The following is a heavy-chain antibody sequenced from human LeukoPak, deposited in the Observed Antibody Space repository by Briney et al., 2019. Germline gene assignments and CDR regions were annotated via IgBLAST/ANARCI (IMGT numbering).Heavy chain of an antibody. D-gene: IGHD1-14*01. CDR2: INQDGSDK. V-gene: IGHV3-7*04. J-gene: IGHJ2*01. Sequence: GGSLRLSCVASGFTFSSFWLSWVRQAPGKGLEWVANINQDGSDKYYVDSAKGRFTISRDNAKNSLYLQMDSLRVEDTAVYYCARVLAGFRSWYFDLWGRGTLVTVSS. CDR1: GFTFSSFW. CDR3: ARVLAGFRSWYFDL.